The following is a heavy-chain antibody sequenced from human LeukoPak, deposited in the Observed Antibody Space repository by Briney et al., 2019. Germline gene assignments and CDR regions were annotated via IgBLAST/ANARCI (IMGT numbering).Heavy chain of an antibody. D-gene: IGHD3-10*01. V-gene: IGHV5-10-1*01. CDR3: ASLFRDDVFDI. CDR1: GGTFSSYA. J-gene: IGHJ3*02. CDR2: VDPSDSYT. Sequence: GASVKVSCKASGGTFSSYAISWVRQMPGKGLQWMGRVDPSDSYTNYSPSFQGHVSISADKSISTAYLQWRSLKASDTAMYYCASLFRDDVFDIWGQGTMVTVSS.